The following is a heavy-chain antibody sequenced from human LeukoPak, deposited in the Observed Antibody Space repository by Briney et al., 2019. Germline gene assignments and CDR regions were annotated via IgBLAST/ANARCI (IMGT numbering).Heavy chain of an antibody. Sequence: PGESLKISCKGSGYSFTTYGIAWVRQMPGRGLEWMGIISPDDSEIRYSPSFRGQVTISADTPTSTAYLQWSRLKASDTAIYYCARHEGSGSYYSYWGQGTLVTVSS. D-gene: IGHD1-26*01. CDR2: ISPDDSEI. J-gene: IGHJ4*02. CDR1: GYSFTTYG. V-gene: IGHV5-51*01. CDR3: ARHEGSGSYYSY.